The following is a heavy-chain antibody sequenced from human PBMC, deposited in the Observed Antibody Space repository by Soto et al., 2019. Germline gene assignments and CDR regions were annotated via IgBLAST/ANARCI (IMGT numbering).Heavy chain of an antibody. Sequence: PSETLSLTCAVYGGSFSGYYWSWIRQPPGKGLEWIGEINHSGSTNYNPSLKSRVTISVDTSKNQFSLKLSSVTAADTAVYYCARGRISYYYGSGSYYIPLFDYWGQGTLVTV. CDR2: INHSGST. V-gene: IGHV4-34*01. CDR3: ARGRISYYYGSGSYYIPLFDY. D-gene: IGHD3-10*01. CDR1: GGSFSGYY. J-gene: IGHJ4*02.